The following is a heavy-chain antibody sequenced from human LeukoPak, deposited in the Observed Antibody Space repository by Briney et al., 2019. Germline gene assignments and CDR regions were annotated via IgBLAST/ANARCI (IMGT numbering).Heavy chain of an antibody. CDR1: GYTFTGYY. CDR3: ARFGPGIAADYYYYMDV. V-gene: IGHV7-4-1*02. D-gene: IGHD6-13*01. Sequence: ASVKVSCKASGYTFTGYYMHWVRQAPGQGLEWMGWINTNTGNPTYAQGFTGRFVFSLDTSVSTAYLQISSLKAEDTAVYYCARFGPGIAADYYYYMDVWGKGTTVTVSS. CDR2: INTNTGNP. J-gene: IGHJ6*03.